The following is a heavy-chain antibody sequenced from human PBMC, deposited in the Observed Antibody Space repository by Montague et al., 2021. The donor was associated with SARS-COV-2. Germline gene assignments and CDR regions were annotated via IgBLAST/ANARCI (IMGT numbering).Heavy chain of an antibody. Sequence: SETLSLTCTVSGGSISSPDYYWVWLRQCPGKGLECLGSITYAGRTYYTLSLRSRISFSRDTSKYPFSLVLNSVAAADTSVYFCARQLPSYCSTNKCYPYYFDVWGQGALVTVSS. J-gene: IGHJ4*02. V-gene: IGHV4-39*01. CDR1: GGSISSPDYY. CDR2: ITYAGRT. CDR3: ARQLPSYCSTNKCYPYYFDV. D-gene: IGHD2-2*01.